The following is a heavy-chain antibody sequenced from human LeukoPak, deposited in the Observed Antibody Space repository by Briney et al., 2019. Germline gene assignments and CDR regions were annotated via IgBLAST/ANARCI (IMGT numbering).Heavy chain of an antibody. D-gene: IGHD3-10*01. Sequence: GGSLRLSCAASDFNFTTKVMHWVRQAPGKGLVWVSRIIRDGTGTDYADSVKGRFAISRDSAKNTLYLQMNSLRAEDTAVYYCARAVGYGAASYDFDTWGQGTMVTVSS. CDR3: ARAVGYGAASYDFDT. CDR2: IIRDGTGT. V-gene: IGHV3-74*01. CDR1: DFNFTTKV. J-gene: IGHJ3*02.